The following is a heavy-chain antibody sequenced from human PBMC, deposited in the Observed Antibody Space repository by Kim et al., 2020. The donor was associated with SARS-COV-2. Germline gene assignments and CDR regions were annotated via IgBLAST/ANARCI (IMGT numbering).Heavy chain of an antibody. Sequence: GGSLRLSCAASGFTFSDYFMDWVRQAPGKGLEWVGRSRNKAHSYTTEYPASLKGRFTISRDDSKDSLYLQMKSLKSEDTAVYYCARFNTALTRGNDYYNGVDVWGQGTTVTVSS. V-gene: IGHV3-72*01. J-gene: IGHJ6*02. CDR2: SRNKAHSYTT. CDR3: ARFNTALTRGNDYYNGVDV. CDR1: GFTFSDYF. D-gene: IGHD7-27*01.